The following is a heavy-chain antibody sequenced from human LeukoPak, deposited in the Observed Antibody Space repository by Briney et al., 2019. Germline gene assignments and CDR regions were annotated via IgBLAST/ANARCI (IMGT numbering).Heavy chain of an antibody. Sequence: GGSLRLSCAASGFTFSNHWMHWVRQAPGKGPEWVSFISSSSSYIYYADSVKGRFTISRDNAKNSLYLQMNSLRAEDTAVYYCARDLYHFDTSGYLYWGQGTLVTVSS. D-gene: IGHD3-22*01. CDR1: GFTFSNHW. CDR2: ISSSSSYI. V-gene: IGHV3-21*06. CDR3: ARDLYHFDTSGYLY. J-gene: IGHJ4*02.